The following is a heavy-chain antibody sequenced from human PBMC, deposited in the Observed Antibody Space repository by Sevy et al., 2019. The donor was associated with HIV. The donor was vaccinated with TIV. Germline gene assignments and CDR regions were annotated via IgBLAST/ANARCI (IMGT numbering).Heavy chain of an antibody. J-gene: IGHJ4*02. CDR2: IYWDDDK. Sequence: SGPTLVNPTQTLTLTCTFSGCSLSTSGVGVGWIRQPPGKALEWLTLIYWDDDKRYSPSLKSGLTITKDTSKSQVVLTMTNMDPVDTATYFCARFNYGDYTAYFDFWGQRTLVTVSS. D-gene: IGHD4-17*01. CDR1: GCSLSTSGVG. V-gene: IGHV2-5*02. CDR3: ARFNYGDYTAYFDF.